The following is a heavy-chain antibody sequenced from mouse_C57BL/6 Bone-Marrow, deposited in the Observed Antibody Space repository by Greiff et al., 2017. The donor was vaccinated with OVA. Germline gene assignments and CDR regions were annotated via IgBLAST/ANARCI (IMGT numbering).Heavy chain of an antibody. CDR1: GFNIKDDY. CDR2: IDPENGDT. J-gene: IGHJ2*01. CDR3: TTSGNRDY. D-gene: IGHD1-3*01. V-gene: IGHV14-4*01. Sequence: VQLQQSGAELVRPGASVKLSCTASGFNIKDDYMHWVKQRPEQGLEWIGWIDPENGDTEYASKFQGKATITADTSSNTAYLQLSSLTSEDTAVYYYTTSGNRDYWGQGTTLTVSS.